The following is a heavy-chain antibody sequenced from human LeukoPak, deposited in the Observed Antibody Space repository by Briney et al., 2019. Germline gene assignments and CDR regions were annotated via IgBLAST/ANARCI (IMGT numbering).Heavy chain of an antibody. V-gene: IGHV3-7*01. CDR3: AELGITMIGGV. Sequence: GGSLRLSCAASGFTFSSYSMNWVRQAPGKGLEWVANIKQDGSEKHYVDSVKGRFTITRDNAKNSLYLQMNSLRAEDTAVYYCAELGITMIGGVWGKGTTVTISS. J-gene: IGHJ6*04. D-gene: IGHD3-10*02. CDR2: IKQDGSEK. CDR1: GFTFSSYS.